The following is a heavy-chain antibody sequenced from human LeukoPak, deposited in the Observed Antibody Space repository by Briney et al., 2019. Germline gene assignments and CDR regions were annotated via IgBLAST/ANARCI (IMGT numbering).Heavy chain of an antibody. Sequence: GGSLRLSCAASGFKFSSYIMNWVRQAPGKGLEWVSYSSGSSSTIYYADSVKGRFTISRDNAKNSLYLQMNRLRAEDTAVYYCARDNPNYAHPGYWGQGILVTVSS. CDR3: ARDNPNYAHPGY. CDR1: GFKFSSYI. V-gene: IGHV3-48*01. D-gene: IGHD3-16*01. J-gene: IGHJ4*02. CDR2: SSGSSSTI.